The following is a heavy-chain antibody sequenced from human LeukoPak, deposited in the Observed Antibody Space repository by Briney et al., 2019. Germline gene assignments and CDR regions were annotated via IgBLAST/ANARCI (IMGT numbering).Heavy chain of an antibody. CDR3: AKDMTSSWIPYYFDY. J-gene: IGHJ4*02. CDR2: IRYDGSNK. Sequence: GGSLRLSCAASGFTFSSYGMHWVRQAPGKGLEWVAFIRYDGSNKYYADSVKGRFTISRDNSKNTLYLQMNSLRAEDTAVYYCAKDMTSSWIPYYFDYWGQGTLVTVSS. CDR1: GFTFSSYG. V-gene: IGHV3-30*02. D-gene: IGHD6-13*01.